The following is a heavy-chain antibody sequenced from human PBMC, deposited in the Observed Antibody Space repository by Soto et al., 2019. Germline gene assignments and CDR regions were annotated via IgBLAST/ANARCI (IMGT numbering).Heavy chain of an antibody. J-gene: IGHJ5*02. D-gene: IGHD3-3*01. CDR1: GGSFSGYF. CDR3: ARGLAPTIFGTVPTPNWFDP. Sequence: PSETLSLTCAVYGGSFSGYFWSWLRQPPGQGLEWLAEANYRGSRNYNPSPRGRLTISLDTSKNQFSLRLSSVTSADTAVYYCARGLAPTIFGTVPTPNWFDPWGQGTLVTVSS. CDR2: ANYRGSR. V-gene: IGHV4-34*01.